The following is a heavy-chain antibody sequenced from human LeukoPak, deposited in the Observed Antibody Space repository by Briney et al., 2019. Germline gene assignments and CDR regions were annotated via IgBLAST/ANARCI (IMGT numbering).Heavy chain of an antibody. Sequence: ASVKVSCKASGDTFTDYYMHWVRQAPGQGLEWMGWLNPKSGVTNYAQKFQGRVTMTRDASISTAYMELSSLRSDDTAVYYCARDPFHYGSGSPHDMDLWGQGTTVTVSS. J-gene: IGHJ6*02. CDR1: GDTFTDYY. V-gene: IGHV1-2*02. CDR2: LNPKSGVT. D-gene: IGHD3-10*01. CDR3: ARDPFHYGSGSPHDMDL.